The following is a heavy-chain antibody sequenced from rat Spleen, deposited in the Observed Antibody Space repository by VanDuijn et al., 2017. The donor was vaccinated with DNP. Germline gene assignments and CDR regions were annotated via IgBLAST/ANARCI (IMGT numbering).Heavy chain of an antibody. D-gene: IGHD4-4*01. CDR2: ISYSGGT. V-gene: IGHV3-1*01. Sequence: EVQLQESGLGLAKPSQSLSLTCSVTGYSITSDYWGWIRKFPGNKMEWIGPISYSGGTSYNPSLKSRISITRDTSKNQFFLQLNSVTAEDTATYYCSGRGSSDNWFVYWGQGTLVTVSS. CDR3: SGRGSSDNWFVY. CDR1: GYSITSDY. J-gene: IGHJ3*01.